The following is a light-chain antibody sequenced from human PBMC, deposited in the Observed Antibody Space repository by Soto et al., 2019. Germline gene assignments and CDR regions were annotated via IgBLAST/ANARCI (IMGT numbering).Light chain of an antibody. CDR2: DVS. J-gene: IGLJ1*01. CDR3: SAFTGSTYV. CDR1: SSNVGGNKY. V-gene: IGLV2-14*01. Sequence: QCALTQPASVSGAAGQSITISCIGTSSNVGGNKYVSWYQQNPGKAPKLMICDVSNRPSGVSNRFSGSKSGNTASLTISGLQAEDEADYYCSAFTGSTYVFGTGTRSPS.